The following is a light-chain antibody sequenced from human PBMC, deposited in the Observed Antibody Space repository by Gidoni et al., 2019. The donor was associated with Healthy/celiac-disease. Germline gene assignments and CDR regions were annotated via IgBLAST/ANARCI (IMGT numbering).Light chain of an antibody. CDR1: SFPKQY. Sequence: SYDRTQPPSVSASPGQTAMITCSGDSFPKQYAYWYQQKPGQAPVLVIYKDSERPSGIPERFSGSSSGKTDTLTISGVQAEDEADYYCQSADSSGTYVVLGGGTKLTVL. J-gene: IGLJ2*01. CDR2: KDS. CDR3: QSADSSGTYVV. V-gene: IGLV3-25*03.